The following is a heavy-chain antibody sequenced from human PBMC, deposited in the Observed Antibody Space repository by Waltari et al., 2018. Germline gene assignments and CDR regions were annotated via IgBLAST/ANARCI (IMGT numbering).Heavy chain of an antibody. D-gene: IGHD3-16*01. Sequence: EVQLMESGGDLVQPGGSLRLSCVVSGFTFNTFWMNWVRQAPGKGLVWVSSINNEGTYTAYADSVKGRFTISRDNAKNTLYLQMNSLRVEDTAVDYCGGGGLDGAAYWGQGTLVNVSS. J-gene: IGHJ4*02. CDR3: GGGGLDGAAY. CDR2: INNEGTYT. V-gene: IGHV3-74*01. CDR1: GFTFNTFW.